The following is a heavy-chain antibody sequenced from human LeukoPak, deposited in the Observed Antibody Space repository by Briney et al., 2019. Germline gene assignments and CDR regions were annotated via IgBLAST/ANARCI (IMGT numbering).Heavy chain of an antibody. CDR1: GGSISSGGYY. D-gene: IGHD3-16*02. CDR2: IYYSGST. Sequence: SQTLSLTCTVSGGSISSGGYYRSWIRQHPGKGLEWIGYIYYSGSTYYNPSLKSRVTISVDTSKNQFSLKLSSVTAADTAVYYCARDRDYDYIWGTYRVFDYWGQGTLVTVSS. J-gene: IGHJ4*02. CDR3: ARDRDYDYIWGTYRVFDY. V-gene: IGHV4-31*03.